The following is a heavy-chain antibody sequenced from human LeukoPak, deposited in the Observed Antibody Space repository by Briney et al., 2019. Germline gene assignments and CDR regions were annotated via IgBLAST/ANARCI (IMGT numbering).Heavy chain of an antibody. CDR2: ISGSGGTT. Sequence: PGGSLRLSCAASGFTFSSYAMSWVRQAPGKGLEWVSGISGSGGTTYYADSVKGRFTISRDNPKNTLSLQMNSLRAEDTAVYYCARQSYGDFLFDYWGQGILVTVSS. D-gene: IGHD4-17*01. V-gene: IGHV3-23*01. CDR1: GFTFSSYA. CDR3: ARQSYGDFLFDY. J-gene: IGHJ4*02.